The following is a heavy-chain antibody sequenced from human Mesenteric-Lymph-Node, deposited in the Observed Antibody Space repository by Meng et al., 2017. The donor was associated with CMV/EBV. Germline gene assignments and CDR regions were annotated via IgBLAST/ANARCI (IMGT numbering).Heavy chain of an antibody. Sequence: ASVKVSCKASGDTFSSYSIGWVRQAPGQGLEWMGWINPNSGGTNYAQKFQGRVTMTRDTSISTAYMELSRLRSDDTAVYYCARWGGGERAAAGIDGMDVWGQGTTVTVSS. V-gene: IGHV1-2*02. CDR3: ARWGGGERAAAGIDGMDV. CDR1: GDTFSSYS. CDR2: INPNSGGT. J-gene: IGHJ6*02. D-gene: IGHD6-13*01.